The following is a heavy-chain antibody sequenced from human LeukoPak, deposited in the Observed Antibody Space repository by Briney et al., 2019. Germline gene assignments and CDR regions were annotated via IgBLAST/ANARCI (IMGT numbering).Heavy chain of an antibody. J-gene: IGHJ4*02. Sequence: GGSLRLSCAASGFTFSSYAMSWVRQAPGKGLEWVSAISGSGGSTYYADSVEGRFTISRDNSKNTLYLQMNSLRAEDTAVYYCAKASGSYVAKSLFDYWGQGTLVTISS. CDR2: ISGSGGST. D-gene: IGHD1-26*01. V-gene: IGHV3-23*01. CDR1: GFTFSSYA. CDR3: AKASGSYVAKSLFDY.